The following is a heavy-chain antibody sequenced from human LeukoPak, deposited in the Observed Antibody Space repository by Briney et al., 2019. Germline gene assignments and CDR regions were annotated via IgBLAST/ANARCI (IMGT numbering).Heavy chain of an antibody. J-gene: IGHJ4*02. V-gene: IGHV4-59*01. D-gene: IGHD4-23*01. CDR2: IYYSGST. CDR1: GGSIGNYY. Sequence: PSETLSLTCTVSGGSIGNYYWSWIRQPPGKGLEWIGYIYYSGSTNYNPSLKSRVTISLDTSKNQFPLKLSSVTTADTAVYYCARDLYGGNPFDFWGQGTLVIVSS. CDR3: ARDLYGGNPFDF.